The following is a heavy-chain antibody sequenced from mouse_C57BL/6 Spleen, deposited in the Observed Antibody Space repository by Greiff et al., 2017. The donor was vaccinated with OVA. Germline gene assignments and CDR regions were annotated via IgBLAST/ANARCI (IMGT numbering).Heavy chain of an antibody. J-gene: IGHJ3*01. CDR2: IYPGDGDT. CDR1: GYAFSSSW. CDR3: ARASLYYGSSYGFAY. V-gene: IGHV1-82*01. Sequence: VQLQQSGPELVKPGASVKISCKASGYAFSSSWMNWVKQRPGKGLEWIGRIYPGDGDTNYNGKFKGKATLTADKSSSTAYMQLSSLTSEDSAVYFCARASLYYGSSYGFAYWGQGTLVTVSA. D-gene: IGHD1-1*01.